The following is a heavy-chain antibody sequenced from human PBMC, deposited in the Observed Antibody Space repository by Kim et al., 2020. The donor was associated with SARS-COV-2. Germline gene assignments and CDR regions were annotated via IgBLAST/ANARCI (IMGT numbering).Heavy chain of an antibody. Sequence: GGSLRLSCSASGFTFSSYAMHWVRQAPGKGLEYVSAISSNGGSTYYADSVKGRFTISRDNSKNTLYLQMSSLRAEDTAVYYCVKDSETGYCSSTSCYFHYYYGMDVWGQGTTVTVSS. CDR2: ISSNGGST. D-gene: IGHD2-2*03. J-gene: IGHJ6*02. CDR3: VKDSETGYCSSTSCYFHYYYGMDV. CDR1: GFTFSSYA. V-gene: IGHV3-64D*06.